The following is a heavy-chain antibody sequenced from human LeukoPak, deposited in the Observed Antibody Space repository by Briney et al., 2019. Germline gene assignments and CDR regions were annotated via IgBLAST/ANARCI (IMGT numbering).Heavy chain of an antibody. J-gene: IGHJ4*02. Sequence: PGGSLRLSCAASGFTFTIYGMYWVRQAPGKGLEWVAVVSYDESNKYYTDSVKGRFTISRDNSKSTLYLQMNSLRAEDTALYYCAKDLASHIVGPFDFDSGGQGTLVTVSS. V-gene: IGHV3-30*18. D-gene: IGHD1-26*01. CDR3: AKDLASHIVGPFDFDS. CDR1: GFTFTIYG. CDR2: VSYDESNK.